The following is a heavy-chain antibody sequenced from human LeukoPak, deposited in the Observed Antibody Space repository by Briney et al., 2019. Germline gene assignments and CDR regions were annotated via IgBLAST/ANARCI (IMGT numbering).Heavy chain of an antibody. CDR1: GGSFSGYY. Sequence: PSETLSLTCAVYGGSFSGYYWSWIRQPPGKGLEWIGSIYYSGSTYYNPSLKSRVTISVDTSKDQFSLKLSSVTAADTAVYYCARNSLGQWLVNWFDPWGQGTLVTVSS. D-gene: IGHD6-19*01. V-gene: IGHV4-34*01. CDR3: ARNSLGQWLVNWFDP. J-gene: IGHJ5*02. CDR2: IYYSGST.